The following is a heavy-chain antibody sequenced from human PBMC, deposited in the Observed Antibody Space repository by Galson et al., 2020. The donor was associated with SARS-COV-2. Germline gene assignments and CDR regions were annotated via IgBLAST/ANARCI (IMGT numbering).Heavy chain of an antibody. D-gene: IGHD3-22*01. CDR2: INAGNANT. V-gene: IGHV1-3*01. J-gene: IGHJ4*02. CDR3: ARLYYFDSSGHYPVVDY. Sequence: ASVKVSCKASGYTFTNYAIHWVRQAPGQRLEWMGWINAGNANTKYSQKFQGRVTITRDTSASTTYMEMSSLTSEDTAVYYCARLYYFDSSGHYPVVDYWGRGTLVTVSS. CDR1: GYTFTNYA.